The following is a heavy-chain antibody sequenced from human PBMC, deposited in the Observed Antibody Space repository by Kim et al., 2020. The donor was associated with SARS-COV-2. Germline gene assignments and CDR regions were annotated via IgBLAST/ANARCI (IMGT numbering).Heavy chain of an antibody. CDR1: GFTFSSYW. J-gene: IGHJ6*02. CDR3: ARWSITTNYYYYYGMDV. D-gene: IGHD4-4*01. V-gene: IGHV3-7*03. Sequence: GGSLRLSCAASGFTFSSYWMSWVRQAPGKGLEWVAKINQDGSEKYYVDSVKGRFTISRDNAKNSLHLQMNSLRAEDTAVYYCARWSITTNYYYYYGMDVWGQGTTVTVSS. CDR2: INQDGSEK.